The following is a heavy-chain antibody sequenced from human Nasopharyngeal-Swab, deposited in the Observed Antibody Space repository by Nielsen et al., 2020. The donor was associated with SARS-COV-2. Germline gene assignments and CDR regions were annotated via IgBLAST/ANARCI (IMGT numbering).Heavy chain of an antibody. J-gene: IGHJ6*02. CDR2: MNPNSGNT. D-gene: IGHD1/OR15-1a*01. CDR3: ARVRGLGWNRPFYYGMDV. Sequence: WVRQAPGQGLEWMGWMNPNSGNTGYAQKFQGRVTMTRNTSISTAYMELSSLRSDDTAVYYCARVRGLGWNRPFYYGMDVWGQGTTVTVSS. V-gene: IGHV1-8*01.